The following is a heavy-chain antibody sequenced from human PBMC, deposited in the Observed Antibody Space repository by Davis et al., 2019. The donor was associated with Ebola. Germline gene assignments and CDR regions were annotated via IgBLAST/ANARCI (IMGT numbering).Heavy chain of an antibody. CDR2: ISGSGGST. CDR3: AKNGLSFGVVKYHYGMDV. Sequence: GESLKISCAASGFTFSTYSMSWVRQAPGKGLEWVSAISGSGGSTYYADSVKGRFTISRDNSKKTLYLQMNSLRAEDTAVYYCAKNGLSFGVVKYHYGMDVWGKGTTVTVSS. CDR1: GFTFSTYS. D-gene: IGHD3-3*01. V-gene: IGHV3-23*01. J-gene: IGHJ6*04.